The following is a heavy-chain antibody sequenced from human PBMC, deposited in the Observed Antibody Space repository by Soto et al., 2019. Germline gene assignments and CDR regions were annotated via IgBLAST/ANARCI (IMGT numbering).Heavy chain of an antibody. CDR1: GFTFSSYA. J-gene: IGHJ4*02. Sequence: PGGSLRLSCGASGFTFSSYAMSWVRQAPGKGLEWVSAISGSGGSTYYADSVKGRFTISRDNSKNTLYLQMNSLRAEDTAVYYCAKSSVVVVPAATDFDYWGQGTLVTVSS. CDR3: AKSSVVVVPAATDFDY. D-gene: IGHD2-2*01. CDR2: ISGSGGST. V-gene: IGHV3-23*01.